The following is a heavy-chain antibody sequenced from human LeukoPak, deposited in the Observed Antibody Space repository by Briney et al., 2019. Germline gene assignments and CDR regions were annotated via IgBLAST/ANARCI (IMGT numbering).Heavy chain of an antibody. J-gene: IGHJ6*03. CDR1: GGSISSYY. Sequence: SETLSLTCTVSGGSISSYYWSWIRQPAGKGLEWIGRIYTSGSTNYNPSLKSRVTMSVGTSKNQFSLKLSSVTAADTAVYYCARDGYYDFWSGYNYYYYYMDVWGKGTTVTVSS. V-gene: IGHV4-4*07. CDR3: ARDGYYDFWSGYNYYYYYMDV. CDR2: IYTSGST. D-gene: IGHD3-3*01.